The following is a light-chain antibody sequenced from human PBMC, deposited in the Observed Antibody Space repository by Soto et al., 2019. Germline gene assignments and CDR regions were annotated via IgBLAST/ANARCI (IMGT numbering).Light chain of an antibody. CDR3: PSYTGITTYV. CDR1: SSYVGLYNY. V-gene: IGLV2-14*01. Sequence: QSALTQPASVSGSPGQSITISCTGTSSYVGLYNYVSWFQQHSDKAPKLLIYDVSSRPSGISHRFSGSKSGNTASLTISLLQAENEADYYCPSYTGITTYVFGSGTKVTVL. CDR2: DVS. J-gene: IGLJ1*01.